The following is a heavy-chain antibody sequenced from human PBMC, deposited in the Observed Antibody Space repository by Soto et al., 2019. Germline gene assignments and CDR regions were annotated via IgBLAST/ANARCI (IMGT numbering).Heavy chain of an antibody. V-gene: IGHV4-59*01. D-gene: IGHD1-7*01. CDR1: NYCINRYF. CDR2: IYNSGNT. Sequence: SETLSLSCTDYNYCINRYFWCYIRQPPGEGLEWIAYIYNSGNTNYNPSLKSRVTISVDTSKNQFSLKLSSVNAADTAVYYCARGKGWNYVNYFDYWGQGTLVTVS. J-gene: IGHJ4*02. CDR3: ARGKGWNYVNYFDY.